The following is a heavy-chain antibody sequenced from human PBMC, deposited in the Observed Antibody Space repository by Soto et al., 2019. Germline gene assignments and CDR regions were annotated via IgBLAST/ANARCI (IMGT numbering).Heavy chain of an antibody. V-gene: IGHV4-31*03. J-gene: IGHJ6*02. CDR2: IYYSGST. Sequence: TLSLTCTVSGGSISSGGYYWSWIRQHPGKGLEWIGYIYYSGSTYYNPSLKSRVTISVDTSKNQFSLKLSSVTAADTAVYYCARAPSSGWPYYYYYYGMDVWGQGTTVT. CDR3: ARAPSSGWPYYYYYYGMDV. CDR1: GGSISSGGYY. D-gene: IGHD6-19*01.